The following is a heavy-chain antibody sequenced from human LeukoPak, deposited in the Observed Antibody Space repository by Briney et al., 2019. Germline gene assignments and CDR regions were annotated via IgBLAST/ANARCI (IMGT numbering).Heavy chain of an antibody. Sequence: GGSLRLSCTASGFIFSTHGMHWVRQAPGKGLEWVALIRYDGSNTYYADSVKGRFTISRDNSKNSLYLQMNSLRAEDTAVYYCATGDYGSGRGIDYWGQGTLVTVSS. CDR3: ATGDYGSGRGIDY. D-gene: IGHD3-10*01. J-gene: IGHJ4*02. CDR2: IRYDGSNT. CDR1: GFIFSTHG. V-gene: IGHV3-30*02.